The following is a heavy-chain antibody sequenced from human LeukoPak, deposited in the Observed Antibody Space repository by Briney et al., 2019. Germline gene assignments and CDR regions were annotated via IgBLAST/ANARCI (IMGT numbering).Heavy chain of an antibody. CDR1: GYTLTELS. D-gene: IGHD3-3*01. CDR2: FDPEDGET. Sequence: GASVKVSCKVSGYTLTELSMHWVRQAPGKGLEWMGGFDPEDGETIYAQRFQGRVTMTEDTSTDTAYMELSSLRSEDTAVYYCATNDFWSGYSQGPYYYGMDVWGQGTTVTVSS. CDR3: ATNDFWSGYSQGPYYYGMDV. V-gene: IGHV1-24*01. J-gene: IGHJ6*02.